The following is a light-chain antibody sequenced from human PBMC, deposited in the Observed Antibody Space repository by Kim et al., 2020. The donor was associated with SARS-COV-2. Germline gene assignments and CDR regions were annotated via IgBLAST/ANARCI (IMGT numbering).Light chain of an antibody. CDR3: QQYNNWPPYT. Sequence: EIVMTQSPATLSVSPGERATLSCRASQSVSSNLAWYQQKPGQAPRLLIYGASTRATGIPARFSGSGSGTEFTLTISRLQSEDFAVYYFQQYNNWPPYTFGQGTKLEI. CDR1: QSVSSN. CDR2: GAS. V-gene: IGKV3-15*01. J-gene: IGKJ2*01.